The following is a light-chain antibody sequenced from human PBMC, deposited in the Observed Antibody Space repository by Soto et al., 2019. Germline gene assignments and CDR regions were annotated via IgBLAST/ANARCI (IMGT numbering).Light chain of an antibody. CDR2: INYDGTH. CDR3: RRLGTGIQV. CDR1: SGYSTYA. Sequence: QAVVTQSPSASASLGASVKLTCTLSSGYSTYAIAWHQHQSEKGPRFLMKINYDGTHSKGDGFFDRFSGSSSGAERHRTISSLQSDEDAYYYYRRLGTGIQVFGGGTQLTVL. V-gene: IGLV4-69*01. J-gene: IGLJ3*02.